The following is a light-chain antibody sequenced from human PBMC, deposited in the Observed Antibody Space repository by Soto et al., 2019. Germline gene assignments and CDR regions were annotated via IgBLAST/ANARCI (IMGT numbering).Light chain of an antibody. CDR2: DAS. J-gene: IGKJ3*01. CDR1: QDISNY. CDR3: QQYDNLLIT. Sequence: DIQMTQSPSSLSASVGDRVTITCQASQDISNYLNWYQQKPGKAPKLLIYDASNLETGVPSRFSGSGSGTDFTFTISSLQHEDIATYYCQQYDNLLITFGPGTKVDIK. V-gene: IGKV1-33*01.